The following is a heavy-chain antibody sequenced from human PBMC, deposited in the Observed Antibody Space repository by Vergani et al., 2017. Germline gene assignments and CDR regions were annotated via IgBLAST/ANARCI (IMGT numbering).Heavy chain of an antibody. D-gene: IGHD4-17*01. CDR2: IRYDGSNK. J-gene: IGHJ6*02. CDR3: ATRPMTTVTSSYYYGMDV. Sequence: QVQLVESGGGVVQPRGSLRLSCAASGFTFSSYGMHWVRQAPGKGLEWVAFIRYDGSNKYYADSVKGRFTISRDNSKNTLYLQMNSLRAEDTAVYYCATRPMTTVTSSYYYGMDVWGQGTTVTVSS. V-gene: IGHV3-30*02. CDR1: GFTFSSYG.